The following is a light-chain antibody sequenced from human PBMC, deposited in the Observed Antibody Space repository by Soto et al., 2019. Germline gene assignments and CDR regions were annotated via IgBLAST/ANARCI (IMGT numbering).Light chain of an antibody. J-gene: IGLJ2*01. CDR3: CSYAGGSSYVV. V-gene: IGLV2-23*01. CDR1: SSDIGTYSR. Sequence: QSALTQPASVSGSPGQSITISCTGTSSDIGTYSRVSWYQHHPGKAPKLMIYEGSKRPSGVSNRFSGSKSGNTASLTISELQAEDEANYYCCSYAGGSSYVVFGGGTKLTVL. CDR2: EGS.